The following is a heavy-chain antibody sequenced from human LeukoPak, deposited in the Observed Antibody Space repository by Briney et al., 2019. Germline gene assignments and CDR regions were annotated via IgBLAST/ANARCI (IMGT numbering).Heavy chain of an antibody. CDR1: GYTFTNYW. J-gene: IGHJ4*02. V-gene: IGHV5-51*01. CDR3: ARNVGGNFVDY. CDR2: IYPGDSDT. D-gene: IGHD1-1*01. Sequence: GESLKISCKGSGYTFTNYWIGWVRQMPGKGLERMGIIYPGDSDTRYSPSFQGQVTISADKSISTAYLQWSSLRASDTAMYYCARNVGGNFVDYWGQGTLVTVSS.